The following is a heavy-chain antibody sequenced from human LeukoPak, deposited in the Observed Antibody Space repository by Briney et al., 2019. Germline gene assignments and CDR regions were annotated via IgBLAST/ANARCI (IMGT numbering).Heavy chain of an antibody. CDR1: GFTFSSYA. J-gene: IGHJ4*02. CDR2: ISYDGSNK. CDR3: ARDPTY. V-gene: IGHV3-30*04. Sequence: GGSLRLSCAASGFTFSSYAMHWDRQAPGKGLEWVAVISYDGSNKYYADSVKGRFTISRDNSKNTLYLQMNSLRAEDTAVYYCARDPTYWGQGTLVTVSS.